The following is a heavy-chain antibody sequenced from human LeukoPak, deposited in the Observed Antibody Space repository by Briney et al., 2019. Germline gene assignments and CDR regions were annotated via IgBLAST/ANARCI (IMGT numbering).Heavy chain of an antibody. Sequence: GGSLRLSCAASGFTFSSYAMYWVRLAPGKGLEYVSAISTNGGSTYYANSVKGRFTISRDNSKNTLYLQMNSLRAEDTAVYYCAKYYDFWSGYSQHYYYMDVWGKGTTVTVSS. CDR1: GFTFSSYA. J-gene: IGHJ6*03. D-gene: IGHD3-3*01. CDR2: ISTNGGST. V-gene: IGHV3-64*01. CDR3: AKYYDFWSGYSQHYYYMDV.